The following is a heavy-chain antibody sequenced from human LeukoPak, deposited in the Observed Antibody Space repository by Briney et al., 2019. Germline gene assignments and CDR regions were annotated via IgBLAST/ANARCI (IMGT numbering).Heavy chain of an antibody. Sequence: TSETLSLTCTVSGGSISSYYWSWIRQPPGKGLEWIGYIYYRGSTNYNPSLKSRVTISVDTSKNQFSLKLSSVTAADTAVYYCARDFRGITDYWGQGTLVTVSS. CDR2: IYYRGST. CDR3: ARDFRGITDY. V-gene: IGHV4-59*01. CDR1: GGSISSYY. J-gene: IGHJ4*02. D-gene: IGHD1-14*01.